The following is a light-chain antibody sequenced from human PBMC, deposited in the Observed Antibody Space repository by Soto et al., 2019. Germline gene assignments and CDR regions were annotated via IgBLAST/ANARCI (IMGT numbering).Light chain of an antibody. CDR1: QSVSSN. Sequence: EIVMTQSPATQSVSPGERATLSCRASQSVSSNLAWYQQKPGQAPRLLIYGASTRATGIPARFSGRGSGTEFTLTISSLQSEDCAVYYCQQCNDWPHTFGQGTKLEIK. J-gene: IGKJ2*01. CDR2: GAS. V-gene: IGKV3-15*01. CDR3: QQCNDWPHT.